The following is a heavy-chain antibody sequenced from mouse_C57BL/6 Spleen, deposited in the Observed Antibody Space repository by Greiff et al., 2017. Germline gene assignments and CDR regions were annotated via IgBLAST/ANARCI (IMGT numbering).Heavy chain of an antibody. D-gene: IGHD1-1*01. Sequence: QVQLQQSGPELVKPGASVKISCKASGYTFTDYYINWVKQRPGQGLEWIGWIFPGSGSTYYNEKFKGKATLTVDKSSSTAYMLLSSLTSEDSAVYFCASSYYYGSSPYWYFDVWGTGTTVTVSS. CDR3: ASSYYYGSSPYWYFDV. V-gene: IGHV1-75*01. J-gene: IGHJ1*03. CDR2: IFPGSGST. CDR1: GYTFTDYY.